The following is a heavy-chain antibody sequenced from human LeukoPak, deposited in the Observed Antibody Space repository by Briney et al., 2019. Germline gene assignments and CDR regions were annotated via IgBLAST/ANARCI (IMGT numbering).Heavy chain of an antibody. CDR1: GFTFSSYG. J-gene: IGHJ4*02. V-gene: IGHV3-30*18. CDR3: AKDAGRCSSGWSPRGYFDY. Sequence: PGGSLRLSCAASGFTFSSYGMHWVRQAPGKGLEWVAVISYDGSNKYYADSVKGRFTISRDNSKSTLYLQMNSLRAEDTAVYYCAKDAGRCSSGWSPRGYFDYWGQGTLVTVSS. CDR2: ISYDGSNK. D-gene: IGHD6-19*01.